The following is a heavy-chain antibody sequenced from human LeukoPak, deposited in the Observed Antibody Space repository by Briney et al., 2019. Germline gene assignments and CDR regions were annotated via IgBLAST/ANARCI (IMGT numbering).Heavy chain of an antibody. CDR2: IYYSGST. D-gene: IGHD3-22*01. CDR1: GGSISSYY. CDR3: ARARHYYDSSGYSRYFDY. Sequence: SETLSLTCTVSGGSISSYYWSWIRQPPGKGLEWIGYIYYSGSTNYNPSLKSRVTISVDTSKNQFSLKLSSVTAADTAVYYCARARHYYDSSGYSRYFDYWGQGTLVTVS. V-gene: IGHV4-59*01. J-gene: IGHJ4*02.